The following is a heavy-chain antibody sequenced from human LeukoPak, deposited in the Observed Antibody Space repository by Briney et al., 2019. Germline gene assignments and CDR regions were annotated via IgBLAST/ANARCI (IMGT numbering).Heavy chain of an antibody. Sequence: SETLSLTCTVSGGSISTYYWSWIRQSPGKGLDWVGYIHDTGSTNYNPSLKSRVSISVDRSKSQFSLHLSSVTAADTAVYFCARVEPYSYYFGMDVWGRGTTVTVSS. CDR1: GGSISTYY. CDR3: ARVEPYSYYFGMDV. CDR2: IHDTGST. V-gene: IGHV4-59*08. J-gene: IGHJ6*02. D-gene: IGHD1-26*01.